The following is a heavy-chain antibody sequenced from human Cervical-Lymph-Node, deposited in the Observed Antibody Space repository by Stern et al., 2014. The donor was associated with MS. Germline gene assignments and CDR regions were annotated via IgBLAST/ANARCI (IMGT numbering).Heavy chain of an antibody. J-gene: IGHJ4*02. CDR2: IRSKPYGGTP. CDR3: SRETGATEEYYFDY. Sequence: VQLVESGGGLVQPGRSLRLSCTASGFTFGDYAMSWFRQAPGTGLEWVGFIRSKPYGGTPEYAASVRGRFTISRDDSKSIAYLQMNSLKTEDTALYYCSRETGATEEYYFDYWGQGALVTVSS. V-gene: IGHV3-49*03. CDR1: GFTFGDYA. D-gene: IGHD1-26*01.